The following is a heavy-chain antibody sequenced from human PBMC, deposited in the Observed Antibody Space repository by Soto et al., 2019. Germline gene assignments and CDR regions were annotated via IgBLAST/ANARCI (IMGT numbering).Heavy chain of an antibody. D-gene: IGHD3-10*02. V-gene: IGHV4-59*01. CDR2: IYYSGST. CDR3: ARAGFTQFGVYYYYGMDV. CDR1: GGSTSSYY. Sequence: SETLSLTCTVSGGSTSSYYWSWIRQPPGKGLEWIGYIYYSGSTNYNPSLKSRVTISVDTSKNQFSLKLSSVTAADTAVYYCARAGFTQFGVYYYYGMDVWGQGTTVTVSS. J-gene: IGHJ6*02.